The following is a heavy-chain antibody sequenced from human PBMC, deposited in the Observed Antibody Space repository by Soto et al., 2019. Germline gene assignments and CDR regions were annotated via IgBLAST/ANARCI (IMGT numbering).Heavy chain of an antibody. CDR2: IYYSGST. V-gene: IGHV4-31*03. J-gene: IGHJ3*02. CDR1: GGSISSGGYY. CDR3: AREYGGEAAGAFDI. D-gene: IGHD2-21*01. Sequence: SETLSLTCTVSGGSISSGGYYWSWILHHPGKGLEWIGYIYYSGSTYYNPSLKSRVTISVDTSKNQFSLKLSSVTAADTAVYYCAREYGGEAAGAFDIWGQGTMVTVSS.